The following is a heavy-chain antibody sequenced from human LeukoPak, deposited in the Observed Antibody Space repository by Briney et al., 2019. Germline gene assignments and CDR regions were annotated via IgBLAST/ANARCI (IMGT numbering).Heavy chain of an antibody. V-gene: IGHV3-33*06. Sequence: HPGRSLRLSCAASGFAFSSHGMHWVRQAPGKGLEWVAVVSPDGSMKYYADSMKGRFTISRDNSKDTLYLQMNSLRVEDTAVYYCAKDLPSHDFVWGSFDYWGQGTLVTVSS. D-gene: IGHD3-16*01. CDR3: AKDLPSHDFVWGSFDY. CDR1: GFAFSSHG. J-gene: IGHJ4*02. CDR2: VSPDGSMK.